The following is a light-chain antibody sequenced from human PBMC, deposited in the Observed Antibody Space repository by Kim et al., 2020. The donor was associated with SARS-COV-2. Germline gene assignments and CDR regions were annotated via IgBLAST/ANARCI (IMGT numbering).Light chain of an antibody. J-gene: IGKJ2*01. Sequence: SASGGDRVTVTCRASQSINSWLAWYQQQPGTAPKLLIYDASSLQSGVPPRFSDRGSGTEFTLTISSLQPDDFATYYCHQYQSYPYTFGQGTKLEI. CDR1: QSINSW. CDR2: DAS. V-gene: IGKV1-5*01. CDR3: HQYQSYPYT.